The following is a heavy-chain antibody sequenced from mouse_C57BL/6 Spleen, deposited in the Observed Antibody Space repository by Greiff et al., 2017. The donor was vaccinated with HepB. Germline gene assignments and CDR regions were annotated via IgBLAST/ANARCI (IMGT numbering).Heavy chain of an antibody. CDR3: ARDNYEGGY. CDR2: ISSGGSYT. Sequence: EVQLVESGGDLVKPGGSLKLSCAASGFTFSSYGMSWVRQTPDKRLEWVATISSGGSYTYYPDSVKGRSTISRDNAKNTLYLQMSSLKSEDTAMYYCARDNYEGGYWGQGTTLTVSS. CDR1: GFTFSSYG. D-gene: IGHD2-12*01. J-gene: IGHJ2*01. V-gene: IGHV5-6*01.